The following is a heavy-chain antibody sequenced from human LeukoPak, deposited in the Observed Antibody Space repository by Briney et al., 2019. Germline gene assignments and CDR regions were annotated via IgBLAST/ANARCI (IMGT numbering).Heavy chain of an antibody. V-gene: IGHV1-18*01. Sequence: ASVKVSCKASGGTFSSYAISWVRQAPGQGLEWMGWISTYNGHTNYAQKVQDRVTMTRDTSTSTVYMELRSLRYDDTAVYYCARFFPQKWELPGKWFAPWGQGTLVTVSS. CDR1: GGTFSSYA. D-gene: IGHD1-26*01. J-gene: IGHJ5*02. CDR3: ARFFPQKWELPGKWFAP. CDR2: ISTYNGHT.